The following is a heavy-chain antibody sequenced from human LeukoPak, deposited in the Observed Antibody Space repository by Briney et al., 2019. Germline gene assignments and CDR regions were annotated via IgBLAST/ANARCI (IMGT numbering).Heavy chain of an antibody. D-gene: IGHD3-22*01. CDR2: ISSSSTI. CDR1: GFIFSTYS. J-gene: IGHJ4*02. V-gene: IGHV3-48*02. Sequence: GGSLRLSCAASGFIFSTYSMNWVRQAPGKGLEWVSYISSSSTIYYADSVKGRFTISRDNAKNSLYLQMNSLRDEDTAVYYCARGATYHYDCLGYWGQGTLVTVSS. CDR3: ARGATYHYDCLGY.